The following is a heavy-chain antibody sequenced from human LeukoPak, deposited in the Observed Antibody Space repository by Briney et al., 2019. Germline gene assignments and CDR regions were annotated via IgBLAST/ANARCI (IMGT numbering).Heavy chain of an antibody. CDR2: INPSGGST. Sequence: ASVKVSCKASGYTFTSYYMHWVRQAPGQGLEWMGIINPSGGSTSYAQKFQGRVTMTRDTSTSTVYMELSSLRSEDTPVYYCARDGGSDAFDIWGQGTMVTVSS. J-gene: IGHJ3*02. V-gene: IGHV1-46*01. CDR3: ARDGGSDAFDI. CDR1: GYTFTSYY.